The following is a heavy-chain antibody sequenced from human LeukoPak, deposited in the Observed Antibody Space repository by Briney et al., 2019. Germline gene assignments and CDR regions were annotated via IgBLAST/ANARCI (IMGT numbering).Heavy chain of an antibody. Sequence: PGGSLRLSCAASGFTFSSNGMHWVRQAPGKGPVWVAMLRSDGNNKYYAESVKGRFTISRDISKNTLYLQMSGLSSEDTAVYYCAKDHDWSFDYWGQGTLVTVSS. CDR1: GFTFSSNG. CDR2: LRSDGNNK. CDR3: AKDHDWSFDY. D-gene: IGHD3-3*01. V-gene: IGHV3-30*02. J-gene: IGHJ4*02.